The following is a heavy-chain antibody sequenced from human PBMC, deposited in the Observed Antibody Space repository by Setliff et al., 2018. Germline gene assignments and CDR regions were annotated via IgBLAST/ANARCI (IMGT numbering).Heavy chain of an antibody. Sequence: PETLSLTCAVSGGSFSGYYWSWIRQRPGKGLEWIGEIHHSGGASYNPSLKSRVTISIDTSKNQFSLNLNSVTAADTAVYFCARTTHYDFWSGYLYWGQGTLVTVSS. CDR3: ARTTHYDFWSGYLY. CDR1: GGSFSGYY. J-gene: IGHJ4*02. D-gene: IGHD3-3*01. CDR2: IHHSGGA. V-gene: IGHV4-34*01.